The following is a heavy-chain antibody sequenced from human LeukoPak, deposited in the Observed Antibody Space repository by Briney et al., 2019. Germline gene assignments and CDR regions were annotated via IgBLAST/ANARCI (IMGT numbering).Heavy chain of an antibody. CDR1: RFTFSSYS. CDR2: INSISTYI. CDR3: ARDRNVLLWFGELFDLSFDP. D-gene: IGHD3-10*01. J-gene: IGHJ5*02. Sequence: PGGSLRLSCAASRFTFSSYSMNWVRQAPGEGLEWVSSINSISTYIHYADSVKGRFTISRDNAKNSLYLQMNSLRAEDTAVHYCARDRNVLLWFGELFDLSFDPWGQGTLVTVSS. V-gene: IGHV3-21*01.